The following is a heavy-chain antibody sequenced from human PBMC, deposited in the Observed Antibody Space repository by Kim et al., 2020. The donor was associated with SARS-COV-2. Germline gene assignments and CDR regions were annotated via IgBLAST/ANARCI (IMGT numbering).Heavy chain of an antibody. CDR1: GYSISSGYY. J-gene: IGHJ4*02. CDR2: IHHSGST. D-gene: IGHD3-22*01. CDR3: TSKYYYDTSGYYYADW. Sequence: SETLSLTCAVSGYSISSGYYWGWIRQPPGKGLEWIGSIHHSGSTYYNPSLKSRVIISIDTSKNQFSLRLNSVTAADTAMYYCTSKYYYDTSGYYYADWWGQGTLVTVSS. V-gene: IGHV4-38-2*01.